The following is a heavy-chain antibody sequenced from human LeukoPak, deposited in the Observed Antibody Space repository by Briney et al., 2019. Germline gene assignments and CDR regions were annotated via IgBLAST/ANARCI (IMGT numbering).Heavy chain of an antibody. J-gene: IGHJ4*02. V-gene: IGHV4-59*01. Sequence: SETLSLTCTVSGGSISRSYWTWLRQPPGKGLEWIGYISYSGSTNYNPSLRSRLTISVDTSKNQFSLRLSSVAAADTAVYYWARDGSNCGVFVYWGQGTLVTVSS. D-gene: IGHD5-24*01. CDR3: ARDGSNCGVFVY. CDR2: ISYSGST. CDR1: GGSISRSY.